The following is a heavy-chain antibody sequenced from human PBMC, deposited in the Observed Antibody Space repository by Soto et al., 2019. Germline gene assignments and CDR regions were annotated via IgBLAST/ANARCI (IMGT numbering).Heavy chain of an antibody. CDR3: ARLAAAGTNFDY. CDR1: GGSISSSNW. D-gene: IGHD6-13*01. CDR2: IYHSGST. V-gene: IGHV4-4*02. Sequence: QVQLQESGPGLVKPSGTLSLTCAVSGGSISSSNWWSWVRQPPGKGLEWIGEIYHSGSTNYNPSRKSRVTISADKSTHQFSLKLSSVTAADTAVYYCARLAAAGTNFDYWGQGTLVTVSS. J-gene: IGHJ4*02.